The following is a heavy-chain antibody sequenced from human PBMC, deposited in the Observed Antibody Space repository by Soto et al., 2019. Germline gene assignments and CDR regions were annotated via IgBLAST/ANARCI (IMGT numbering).Heavy chain of an antibody. Sequence: GASVKVSCKASGGTFSSYAISWVRQAPGQGLEWMGGIIPFFGTANYAQKFQGRVTITADESTSTAYMELSSLRSEDTAVYYCAGGQRPHCSSTSCYLAAYYYYYGMDVWGQGTTVTVSS. CDR1: GGTFSSYA. V-gene: IGHV1-69*13. CDR3: AGGQRPHCSSTSCYLAAYYYYYGMDV. J-gene: IGHJ6*02. CDR2: IIPFFGTA. D-gene: IGHD2-2*01.